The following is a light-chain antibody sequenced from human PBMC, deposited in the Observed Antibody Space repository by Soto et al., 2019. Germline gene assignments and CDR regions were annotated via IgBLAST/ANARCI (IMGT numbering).Light chain of an antibody. CDR2: GAS. V-gene: IGKV1-39*01. CDR3: QRSYSIPPIN. J-gene: IGKJ5*01. CDR1: QTINNN. Sequence: IQMTQSPSSLSASVGARVTSTCRASQTINNNLNWYQQKPGKAPKLLIYGASSLQSGVPSRFSGSGSGTEFTLTISSLQPEDFATYYCQRSYSIPPINFGQGTRLEIK.